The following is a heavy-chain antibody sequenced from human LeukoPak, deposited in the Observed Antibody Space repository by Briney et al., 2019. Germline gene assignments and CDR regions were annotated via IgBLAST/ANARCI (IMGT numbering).Heavy chain of an antibody. CDR3: ARDRGGYDSSGYYNWFDP. J-gene: IGHJ5*02. D-gene: IGHD3-22*01. Sequence: GGSLRLSCAASGFTFSTYEMNWVRQAPGKGLEWVSYIDSSGTTLYYADSVKGRFTISRDDAKNSLYLQMSSLRAEDTAVYYCARDRGGYDSSGYYNWFDPWGQGTLVTVSS. V-gene: IGHV3-48*03. CDR2: IDSSGTTL. CDR1: GFTFSTYE.